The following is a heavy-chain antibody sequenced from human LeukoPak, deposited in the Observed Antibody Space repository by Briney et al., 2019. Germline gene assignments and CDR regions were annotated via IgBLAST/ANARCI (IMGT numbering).Heavy chain of an antibody. D-gene: IGHD6-19*01. Sequence: PSETLSLTCTVSGGSISSYYWSWIRQPPGKGLEWIGYIYYSGSTNYNPSLKSRVTISVDTSKNQFSLKLSSVTAADTAVYYCARQRPGIAVAGPFDYWGQGTLVTASS. CDR3: ARQRPGIAVAGPFDY. J-gene: IGHJ4*02. V-gene: IGHV4-59*08. CDR2: IYYSGST. CDR1: GGSISSYY.